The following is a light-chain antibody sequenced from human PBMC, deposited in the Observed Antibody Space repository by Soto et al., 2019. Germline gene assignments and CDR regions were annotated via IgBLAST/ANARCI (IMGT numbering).Light chain of an antibody. CDR1: QTVSRN. Sequence: EIVMTQSPATLSVSPGERATLSCRASQTVSRNLAWYQQKPGQAPRLLIYGASTRATGIPDRFSGSGSGTEFTLTSSTLQSEDLAVYYCQQYGTQPPFAQGTRLEI. V-gene: IGKV3-15*01. CDR3: QQYGTQPP. CDR2: GAS. J-gene: IGKJ5*01.